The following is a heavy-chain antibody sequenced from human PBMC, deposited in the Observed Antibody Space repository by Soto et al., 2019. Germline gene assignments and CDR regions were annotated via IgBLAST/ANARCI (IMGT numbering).Heavy chain of an antibody. CDR1: GFTLDDYA. Sequence: VQLVESGGCLEQPGRSLRLSCVASGFTLDDYAMHWVRQAPGKGLEWVSGTSWNSGSIGYADSVKGRFTISRDNAKNPLYLQMNSLRPEDTGLYYCAKGRGASQKDAFEIWGQGAMVTVSS. V-gene: IGHV3-9*01. CDR3: AKGRGASQKDAFEI. J-gene: IGHJ3*02. D-gene: IGHD1-26*01. CDR2: TSWNSGSI.